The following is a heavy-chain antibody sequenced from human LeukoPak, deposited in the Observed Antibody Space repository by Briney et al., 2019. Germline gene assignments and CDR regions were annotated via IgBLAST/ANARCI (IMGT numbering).Heavy chain of an antibody. J-gene: IGHJ4*02. CDR1: GFTFSSYS. V-gene: IGHV3-48*01. Sequence: PGGSPRLSCAASGFTFSSYSMNWVRQAPGKGLEWVSYISSSSSTIYYADSVKGRFTISRDNAKNSLYLQMNSLRAEDTAVYYCASEVVPAAPGNFDYWGQGTLVTVSS. CDR2: ISSSSSTI. D-gene: IGHD2-2*01. CDR3: ASEVVPAAPGNFDY.